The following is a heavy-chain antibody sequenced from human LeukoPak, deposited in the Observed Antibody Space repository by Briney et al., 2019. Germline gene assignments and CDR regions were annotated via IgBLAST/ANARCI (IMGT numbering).Heavy chain of an antibody. V-gene: IGHV4-59*01. Sequence: SETLSLTCTVSGGSISSYYWSWIRQPPGKGLEWIGYIYYSGSTNYNPSLKSRVTISVDTSKNQFSLKLSSVTAADTAVYYCAREGPYYYDSSGYYPRGQGTLVTVSS. CDR1: GGSISSYY. D-gene: IGHD3-22*01. CDR3: AREGPYYYDSSGYYP. CDR2: IYYSGST. J-gene: IGHJ5*02.